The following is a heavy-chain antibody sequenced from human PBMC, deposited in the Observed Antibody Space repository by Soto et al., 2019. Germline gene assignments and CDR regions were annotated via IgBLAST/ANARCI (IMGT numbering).Heavy chain of an antibody. CDR1: GFTFSSYG. V-gene: IGHV3-33*01. J-gene: IGHJ6*02. D-gene: IGHD3-3*01. CDR3: ARDLGLRFLEWYRRNSHYYYGMDV. Sequence: QVQLVESGGGVVQPGRSLRLSCAASGFTFSSYGMHWVRQAPGKGLEWVAVIWYDGSNKYYADSVKGRFTISRDNSKNTLYLQMNSLRAEDTAVYCCARDLGLRFLEWYRRNSHYYYGMDVWGQGTTVTVSS. CDR2: IWYDGSNK.